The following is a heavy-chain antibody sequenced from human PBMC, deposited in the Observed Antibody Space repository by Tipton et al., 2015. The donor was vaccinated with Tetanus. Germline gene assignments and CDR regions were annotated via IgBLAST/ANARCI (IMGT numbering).Heavy chain of an antibody. D-gene: IGHD5/OR15-5a*01. V-gene: IGHV3-23*01. J-gene: IGHJ4*02. CDR2: ISGSGGST. CDR1: GFTFRFYA. Sequence: SLRLSCAASGFTFRFYAMSWVRQAPGKGLEWVSDISGSGGSTYYADSVRGRFTISRDNSKNTLYLQMNSLRAEDTAVYYCAKGVCFSVGCLGSDYWGQGTLVTFSS. CDR3: AKGVCFSVGCLGSDY.